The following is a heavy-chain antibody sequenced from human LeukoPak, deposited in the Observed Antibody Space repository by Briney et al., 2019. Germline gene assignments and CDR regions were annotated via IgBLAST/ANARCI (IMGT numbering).Heavy chain of an antibody. Sequence: GESLKISCKGSGYSFTSYWIGWVRQMPGKGLEWMGIIYPGDSDTRYSPSFQGQVTISADKSISTAYLQWSSLKASDPAMYYCARHPAGYYDSSGYYYRRAPSDYWGQGTLVTVSS. V-gene: IGHV5-51*01. CDR1: GYSFTSYW. J-gene: IGHJ4*02. D-gene: IGHD3-22*01. CDR2: IYPGDSDT. CDR3: ARHPAGYYDSSGYYYRRAPSDY.